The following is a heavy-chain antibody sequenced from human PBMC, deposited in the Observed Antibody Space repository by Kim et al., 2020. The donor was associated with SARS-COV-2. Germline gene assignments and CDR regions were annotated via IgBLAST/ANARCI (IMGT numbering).Heavy chain of an antibody. Sequence: ASVKVSCKASGYTFTDYAIHWVRHAPGQKFEWMGWINADNGNTRYSQNLQGRVTITRDTSANSAYMELKSLRSEDTAIYYCAREGHEGGYLTWGQGTMVTVSS. CDR2: INADNGNT. J-gene: IGHJ3*01. V-gene: IGHV1-3*01. CDR1: GYTFTDYA. D-gene: IGHD3-22*01. CDR3: AREGHEGGYLT.